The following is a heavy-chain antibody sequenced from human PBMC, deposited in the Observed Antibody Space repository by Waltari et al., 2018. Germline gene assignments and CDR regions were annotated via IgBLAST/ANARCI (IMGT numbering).Heavy chain of an antibody. V-gene: IGHV3-73*01. D-gene: IGHD6-13*01. CDR2: IRSKPNNYAT. Sequence: EVQVVESGGGLVQPGGSLTLSCATSGFTLSGSTLHWVRQPSGKGLEWIGRIRSKPNNYATRYTASVEGRFTISRDDSENTAYLQMSSLMTEDTAVYYCTGGAVTGTDFWAQGTLVTVSS. J-gene: IGHJ4*02. CDR1: GFTLSGST. CDR3: TGGAVTGTDF.